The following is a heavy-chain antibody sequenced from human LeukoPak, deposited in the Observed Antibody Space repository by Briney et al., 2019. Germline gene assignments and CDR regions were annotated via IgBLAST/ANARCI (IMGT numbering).Heavy chain of an antibody. CDR1: GFTLSSYG. CDR2: IWYDGSNK. CDR3: ARGVTRYCSSTSCPDRPFDY. Sequence: GGSLRLSCAASGFTLSSYGMHWVRQAPGKGLEWVAVIWYDGSNKYYADSVKGRFTISRDNSKNTLYLQMNSLRAEDTAVYYCARGVTRYCSSTSCPDRPFDYWGQGTLVTVSS. V-gene: IGHV3-33*01. D-gene: IGHD2-2*01. J-gene: IGHJ4*02.